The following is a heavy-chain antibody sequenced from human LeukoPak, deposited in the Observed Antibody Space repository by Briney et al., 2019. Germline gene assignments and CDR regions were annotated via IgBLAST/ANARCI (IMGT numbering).Heavy chain of an antibody. CDR1: GFTVSSNY. Sequence: PGGSLRLSCAASGFTVSSNYMSWVRQAPGKGLEWVSSISASGGSIYYADSVKGRFTISRDNSKNTLFLQMNSLRAEDTAVYYCAREGFCSGGTCYSGNAFDIWGQGTMVTVSS. CDR2: ISASGGSI. J-gene: IGHJ3*02. V-gene: IGHV3-23*01. CDR3: AREGFCSGGTCYSGNAFDI. D-gene: IGHD2-15*01.